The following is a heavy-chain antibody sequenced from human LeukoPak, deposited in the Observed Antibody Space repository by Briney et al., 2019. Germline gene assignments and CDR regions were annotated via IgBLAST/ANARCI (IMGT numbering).Heavy chain of an antibody. Sequence: SESLSLTCAVSGGSISSSSYYGGWIRQPPGKGLEWIGSIYYIGSTYYNPSRKSRVTISVDTAKTQFSLKLSSVNAAHPAVYYCARVNLIEAAALDVWGKGTTVTVSS. D-gene: IGHD6-13*01. J-gene: IGHJ6*03. CDR3: ARVNLIEAAALDV. CDR2: IYYIGST. V-gene: IGHV4-39*07. CDR1: GGSISSSSYY.